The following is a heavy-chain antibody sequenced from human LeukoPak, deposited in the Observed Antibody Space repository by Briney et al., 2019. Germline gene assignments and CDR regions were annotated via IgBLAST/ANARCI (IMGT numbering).Heavy chain of an antibody. D-gene: IGHD6-19*01. CDR3: ARGGPFIAVAGTGLSYFDS. CDR2: IGSSGSTI. Sequence: PGGSLRLSCAASAFTFSYYEMNWVRQAPGKGLEWVSYIGSSGSTIYYADSVQGRFTISRDNAKNSLYLQMNSLRAEDTAVYYCARGGPFIAVAGTGLSYFDSWGQGTLVTVSS. CDR1: AFTFSYYE. V-gene: IGHV3-48*03. J-gene: IGHJ4*02.